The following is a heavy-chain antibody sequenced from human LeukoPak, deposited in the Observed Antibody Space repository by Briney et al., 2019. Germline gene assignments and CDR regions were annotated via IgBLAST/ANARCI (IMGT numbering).Heavy chain of an antibody. D-gene: IGHD3-22*01. CDR1: GFTFSSYN. Sequence: PGGSLRLSCAASGFTFSSYNMHWVRQAPGKGLEWVSAISGSGGSTYYADSVKGRFTISRDNSKNTLYLQMNSLRAEDTAVYYCAKADSYYDSSGYYRTIDYWGQGTLVTVSS. V-gene: IGHV3-23*01. CDR3: AKADSYYDSSGYYRTIDY. CDR2: ISGSGGST. J-gene: IGHJ4*02.